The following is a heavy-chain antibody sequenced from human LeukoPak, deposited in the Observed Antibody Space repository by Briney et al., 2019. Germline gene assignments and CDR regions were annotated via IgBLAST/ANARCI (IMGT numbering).Heavy chain of an antibody. D-gene: IGHD2-2*01. J-gene: IGHJ3*02. CDR3: ATNPGVADIVVVPAALGDAFDI. CDR1: GYTFTSYG. Sequence: ASVKVSCKASGYTFTSYGISWVRQAPGQGLEWMGWISAYSGNTNYAQKLQGRVTMTTDTSTSTAYMELRSLRSDDTAVYYCATNPGVADIVVVPAALGDAFDIWGQGTMVTVSS. V-gene: IGHV1-18*01. CDR2: ISAYSGNT.